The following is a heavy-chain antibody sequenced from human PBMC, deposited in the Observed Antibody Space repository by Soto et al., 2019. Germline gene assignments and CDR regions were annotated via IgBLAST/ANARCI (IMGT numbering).Heavy chain of an antibody. Sequence: ASVKVSCKASGYTFTSYGISWVRQAPGQGLEWMGWISAYNGNTNYAQKLQGRVTMTTDTSTSTAYMELRSLRSDDTAVYYCARGDSGYYDSSGYYAFDIWGQGTMVTVSS. CDR3: ARGDSGYYDSSGYYAFDI. CDR2: ISAYNGNT. CDR1: GYTFTSYG. J-gene: IGHJ3*02. V-gene: IGHV1-18*01. D-gene: IGHD3-22*01.